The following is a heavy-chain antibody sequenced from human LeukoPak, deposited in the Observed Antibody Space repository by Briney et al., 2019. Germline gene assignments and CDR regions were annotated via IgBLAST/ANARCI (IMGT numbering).Heavy chain of an antibody. CDR1: GGSFSGYY. J-gene: IGHJ6*02. Sequence: PSETLSPTRAVYGGSFSGYYWSWIRQPPGKGLEWIGEINHSGSTNYNPSLKSRVTISVDTSKNQFSLKLSSVTAADTAVYYCASPGYSYGRYYYYYGMDVWGQGTTVTVSS. V-gene: IGHV4-34*01. CDR2: INHSGST. CDR3: ASPGYSYGRYYYYYGMDV. D-gene: IGHD5-18*01.